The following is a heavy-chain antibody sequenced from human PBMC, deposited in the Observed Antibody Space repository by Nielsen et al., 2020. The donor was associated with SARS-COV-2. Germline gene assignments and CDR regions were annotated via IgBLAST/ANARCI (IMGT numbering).Heavy chain of an antibody. J-gene: IGHJ5*02. CDR2: ISYDGSNK. D-gene: IGHD6-13*01. CDR3: ASDGGSSSWYQKNIWFDP. CDR1: GFTFSSYG. V-gene: IGHV3-33*05. Sequence: GGSLRLSCAASGFTFSSYGMHWVRQAPGKGLEWVAVISYDGSNKYYADSVKGRFTISRDNSKNSLYLQMNSLRAEDTAVYYCASDGGSSSWYQKNIWFDPWGQGTLVTVSS.